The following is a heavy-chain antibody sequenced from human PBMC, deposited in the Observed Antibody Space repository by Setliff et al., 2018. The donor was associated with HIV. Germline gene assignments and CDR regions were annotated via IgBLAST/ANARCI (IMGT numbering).Heavy chain of an antibody. CDR1: GFTFSSYW. V-gene: IGHV3-7*01. D-gene: IGHD4-17*01. Sequence: GGSLRLSCAVSGFTFSSYWMSWVRQAPGKGLEWVANIKEDGSEKYYVDSVKGRFTISRDNAKNSLYLQMNSLRAEDTAVYYCARDTGLGGDYADAFDIWGQGTMVTVSS. CDR2: IKEDGSEK. J-gene: IGHJ3*02. CDR3: ARDTGLGGDYADAFDI.